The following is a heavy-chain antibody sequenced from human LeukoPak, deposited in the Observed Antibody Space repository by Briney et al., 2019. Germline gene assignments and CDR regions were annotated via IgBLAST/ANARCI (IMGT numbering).Heavy chain of an antibody. D-gene: IGHD4-17*01. CDR3: AKGYGDYVLDY. V-gene: IGHV3-30*18. CDR2: ISYDGSNK. J-gene: IGHJ4*02. CDR1: GFTFSSYG. Sequence: GGSLRLSCAASGFTFSSYGMHWVRQAPGKGLEWVAVISYDGSNKYYADSVKGRLTISRDNSKNTLYLQMNSLRAEDTAVYYCAKGYGDYVLDYWGQGTLVTVSS.